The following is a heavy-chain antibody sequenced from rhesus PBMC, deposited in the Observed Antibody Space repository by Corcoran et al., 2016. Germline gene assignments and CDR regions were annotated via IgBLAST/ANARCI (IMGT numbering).Heavy chain of an antibody. D-gene: IGHD4-23*01. Sequence: QVQLQESGPGVVKPSETLSLTCAVSGGSISGGYDWGWIRQPPGKGLEWNGYIYGSSGSTNYNPSLKSRVTLSVDTSKNQLSLKLSSVTAANTAVYYCASEYSNYGFDYWGQGVLVTVSS. J-gene: IGHJ4*01. CDR3: ASEYSNYGFDY. CDR2: IYGSSGST. V-gene: IGHV4-76*01. CDR1: GGSISGGYD.